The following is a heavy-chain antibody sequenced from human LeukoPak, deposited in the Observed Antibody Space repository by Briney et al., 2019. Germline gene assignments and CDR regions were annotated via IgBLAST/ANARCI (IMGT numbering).Heavy chain of an antibody. Sequence: ASVKVSCKASGYTFTGYYMHWVRQAPGQGLEWMGWINPNSGGTNYAQKFQGRVTMTRDTSISTAYMELSRLRSDDTAVYYCARVGYDILTGLIAFDIWGQGTMVTVSS. J-gene: IGHJ3*02. CDR1: GYTFTGYY. V-gene: IGHV1-2*02. CDR2: INPNSGGT. D-gene: IGHD3-9*01. CDR3: ARVGYDILTGLIAFDI.